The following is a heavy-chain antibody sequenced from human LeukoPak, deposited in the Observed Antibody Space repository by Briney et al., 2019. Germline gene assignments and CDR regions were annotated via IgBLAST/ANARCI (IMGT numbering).Heavy chain of an antibody. CDR1: GGSISSYY. J-gene: IGHJ4*02. V-gene: IGHV4-59*01. CDR3: ARGYDILTGYYPLGLGD. CDR2: IYYSGST. Sequence: PSETLSLTCTVSGGSISSYYWSWIRQPPGKGLEWIGYIYYSGSTNYNPSLKSRVTISVDTSKSQFSLKLSSVTAADTAVYYCARGYDILTGYYPLGLGDWGQGTLVTVSS. D-gene: IGHD3-9*01.